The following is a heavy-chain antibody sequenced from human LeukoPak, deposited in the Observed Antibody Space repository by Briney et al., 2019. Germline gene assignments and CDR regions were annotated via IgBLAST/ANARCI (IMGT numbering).Heavy chain of an antibody. Sequence: ASVKVSCKASGYTFTSYGISWVRQAPGQGLEWMGWISAYNGNTNYAQKLQGRVTMTTDTSTSTAYMELRSLRSDDAAVYYCASHPLGYCSSTSCLVRVNWFDPWGQGTLVTVSS. D-gene: IGHD2-2*01. CDR1: GYTFTSYG. J-gene: IGHJ5*02. CDR3: ASHPLGYCSSTSCLVRVNWFDP. V-gene: IGHV1-18*01. CDR2: ISAYNGNT.